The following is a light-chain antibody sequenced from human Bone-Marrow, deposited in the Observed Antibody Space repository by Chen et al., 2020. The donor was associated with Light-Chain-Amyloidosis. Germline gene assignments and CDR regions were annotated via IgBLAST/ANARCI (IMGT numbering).Light chain of an antibody. J-gene: IGKJ5*01. CDR1: QSVRSS. V-gene: IGKV3-11*01. Sequence: EIVLTQSPATLSLPPGERDTLTCRASQSVRSSLAWYQQKPGQAPKLLIYDPSNRATGIPARFSGSGSGTDFTLTISSLEPEDFAVYYCQQRSNWPAITFGQGTRLEIK. CDR2: DPS. CDR3: QQRSNWPAIT.